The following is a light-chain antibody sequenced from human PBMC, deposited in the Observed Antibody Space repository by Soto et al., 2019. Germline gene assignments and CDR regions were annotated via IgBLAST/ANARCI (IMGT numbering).Light chain of an antibody. CDR1: QGISSY. CDR2: AAS. CDR3: QQINSYPRT. V-gene: IGKV1-9*01. J-gene: IGKJ3*01. Sequence: IQLTQSPSSLSASVGDRVTITCRASQGISSYLAWYQQKPGKAPKLLIYAASTLQSVVPSRFTGSGSGTDFALTISSLHPEDFATYYCQQINSYPRTFGPGTKVAFK.